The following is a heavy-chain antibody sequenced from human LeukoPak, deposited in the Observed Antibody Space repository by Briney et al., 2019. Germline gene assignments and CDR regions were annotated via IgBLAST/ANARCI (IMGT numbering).Heavy chain of an antibody. CDR3: AVCSGGSRYRSWFDP. CDR2: IIPIFGTA. CDR1: GGTFSSYA. J-gene: IGHJ5*02. Sequence: AASVKVSCKASGGTFSSYAISWVRQAPGRGLEWMGGIIPIFGTANYAQKFQGRVTITTDESTSTAYMELSSLRSEDTAVYYCAVCSGGSRYRSWFDPWGQGTLVTVSS. D-gene: IGHD2-15*01. V-gene: IGHV1-69*05.